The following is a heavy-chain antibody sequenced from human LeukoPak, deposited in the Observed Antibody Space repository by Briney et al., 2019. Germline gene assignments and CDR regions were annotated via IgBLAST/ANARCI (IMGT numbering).Heavy chain of an antibody. J-gene: IGHJ4*02. D-gene: IGHD2-8*01. V-gene: IGHV3-30-3*01. CDR3: ARDGGVYSHDY. CDR1: GFAFSSYA. Sequence: GGSLRPSCAASGFAFSSYAMHWVRQAPGKGLEWVAVISYDGSNKYYADSVKGRFTISRDNSKNTLYLQMNSLRAEDTAVYYCARDGGVYSHDYWGQGTLVTVSS. CDR2: ISYDGSNK.